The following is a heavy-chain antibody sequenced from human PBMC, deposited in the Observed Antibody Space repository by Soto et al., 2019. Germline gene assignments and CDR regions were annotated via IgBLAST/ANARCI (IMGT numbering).Heavy chain of an antibody. CDR2: IYDSGTT. J-gene: IGHJ5*02. D-gene: IGHD1-26*01. Sequence: QVQLQESGPGLVKPSETLSLTCSVAGGPLGSYYWGWIRQSPGKGLEWIAYIYDSGTTIYNPSLKSCTSISVDTSKNQWLLILTSVTAADTVVYYCASGAIFWFAPWGQGTRV. CDR1: GGPLGSYY. V-gene: IGHV4-59*01. CDR3: ASGAIFWFAP.